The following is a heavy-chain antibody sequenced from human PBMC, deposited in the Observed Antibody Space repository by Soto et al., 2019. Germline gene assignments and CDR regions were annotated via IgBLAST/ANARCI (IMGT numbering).Heavy chain of an antibody. CDR3: AKVSGDYEYYYYMDV. CDR2: ISGSGGST. CDR1: GFTFSSYA. D-gene: IGHD4-17*01. V-gene: IGHV3-23*01. Sequence: GSLRLSCAASGFTFSSYAMSWVRQAPGKGLEWVSAISGSGGSTYYADSVKGRFTISRDNSKNTLYLQMNSLRAEDTAVYYCAKVSGDYEYYYYMDVWGKGTTVTVSS. J-gene: IGHJ6*03.